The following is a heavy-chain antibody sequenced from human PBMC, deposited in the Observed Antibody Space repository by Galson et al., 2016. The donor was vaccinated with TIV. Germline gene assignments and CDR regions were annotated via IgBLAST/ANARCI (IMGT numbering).Heavy chain of an antibody. Sequence: SVKVSCKASGGPFTSYSIIWVRQAPGHGLEWMGRITPILDVATYAQQFQERVTITADKSTSTAYMDLSNLRSADTAVYYCARSRYFDSTDYYYGEDAFDIWGQGTLVTVSS. CDR3: ARSRYFDSTDYYYGEDAFDI. CDR1: GGPFTSYS. D-gene: IGHD3-22*01. J-gene: IGHJ3*02. CDR2: ITPILDVA. V-gene: IGHV1-69*02.